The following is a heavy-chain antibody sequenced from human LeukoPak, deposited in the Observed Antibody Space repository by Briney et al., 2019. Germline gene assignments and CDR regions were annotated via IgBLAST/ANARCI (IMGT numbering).Heavy chain of an antibody. CDR3: ARHGYYDSSGIDY. CDR2: IYYSGST. J-gene: IGHJ4*02. V-gene: IGHV4-39*01. Sequence: SETLSLTCTVSGGSISSSSYYWGWIRQPPGKGLEWIGSIYYSGSTYYNPSLKSRVTISVDTSKNQFSLKLSSVTAADTAVYYCARHGYYDSSGIDYWGQGTLVTVSS. CDR1: GGSISSSSYY. D-gene: IGHD3-22*01.